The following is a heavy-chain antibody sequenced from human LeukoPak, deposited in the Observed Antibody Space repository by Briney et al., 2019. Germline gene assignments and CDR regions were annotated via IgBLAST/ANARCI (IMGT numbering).Heavy chain of an antibody. CDR2: ISYDGSNQ. CDR1: GFTFSSYG. CDR3: AKGSHYYDSGGYYIEY. J-gene: IGHJ4*02. D-gene: IGHD3-22*01. Sequence: PGRSLRLSCAASGFTFSSYGMHWVRQAPGKGLEWVAVISYDGSNQYYAVSVKGRFTISRDNSKNTLYLQMNSLIPDDTAVYFCAKGSHYYDSGGYYIEYWGQGTLVAVSS. V-gene: IGHV3-30*18.